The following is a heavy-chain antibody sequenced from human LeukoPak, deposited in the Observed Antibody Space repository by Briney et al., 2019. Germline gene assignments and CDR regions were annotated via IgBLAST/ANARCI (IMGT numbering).Heavy chain of an antibody. D-gene: IGHD5-12*01. J-gene: IGHJ5*02. V-gene: IGHV1-18*01. CDR1: GYTFTSYG. CDR3: ASSRPTSSRYRGYDWGADWFDP. CDR2: ISAYNGNT. Sequence: ASVKVSCKASGYTFTSYGISWVRQAPGQGLEWMGWISAYNGNTNYAQKLQGRVTMTTDTSTSTAYMELRSLRSDDTAVYYCASSRPTSSRYRGYDWGADWFDPWGQGTLVTVSS.